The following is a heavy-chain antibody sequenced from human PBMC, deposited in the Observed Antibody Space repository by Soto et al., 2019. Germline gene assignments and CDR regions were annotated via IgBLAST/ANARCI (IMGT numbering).Heavy chain of an antibody. D-gene: IGHD3-3*01. V-gene: IGHV4-30-2*01. CDR1: GGSISSGGYS. J-gene: IGHJ6*02. CDR2: IYHSGST. CDR3: ASTQDYDFWSGPRMDV. Sequence: SETLSLTCAVSGGSISSGGYSWSWIRQPPGKGLEWIGYIYHSGSTYYNPSLKSRVTISVDRSKNQFSLKLSSVTAADTAVDYCASTQDYDFWSGPRMDVWGQGTTVTVSS.